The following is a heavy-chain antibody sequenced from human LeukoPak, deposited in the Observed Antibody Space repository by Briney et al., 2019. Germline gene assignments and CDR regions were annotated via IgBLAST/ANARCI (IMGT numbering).Heavy chain of an antibody. J-gene: IGHJ4*02. CDR2: IYYSGST. D-gene: IGHD6-19*01. CDR1: GGSISSYY. V-gene: IGHV4-59*08. CDR3: WYSSGWYRRTNYYFDY. Sequence: PSETLSLTCTVSGGSISSYYWSWIRQPPGKGLEWIGYIYYSGSTNYSPSLKSRVTISVDTSKNQFSLKLSSVTAADTAVYYCWYSSGWYRRTNYYFDYWGQGTLVTVSS.